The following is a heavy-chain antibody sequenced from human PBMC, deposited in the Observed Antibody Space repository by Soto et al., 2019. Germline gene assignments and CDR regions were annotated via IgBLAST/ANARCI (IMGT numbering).Heavy chain of an antibody. CDR1: GFTFSSYA. D-gene: IGHD6-13*01. J-gene: IGHJ6*02. CDR2: TSGSGGST. Sequence: GGSLRLSCAASGFTFSSYAMSWVRQAPGKGLEWVSATSGSGGSTYYADSVKGRFTISRDNSKNTLYLQMNSLRAEDTAVYYCARLAAADYYYGMDVWGQGTTVTVSS. V-gene: IGHV3-23*01. CDR3: ARLAAADYYYGMDV.